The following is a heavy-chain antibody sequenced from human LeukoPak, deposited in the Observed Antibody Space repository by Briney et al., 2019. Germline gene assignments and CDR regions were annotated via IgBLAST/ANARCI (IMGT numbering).Heavy chain of an antibody. CDR3: ARHGVNYYYMDV. CDR2: MNPNSGNT. J-gene: IGHJ6*03. V-gene: IGHV1-8*03. Sequence: ASVKVSCKASGYTYTSYDINWVRQATGQGLEWMGWMNPNSGNTGYAQKFQGRVTITRNTSISTAYMELSSLRSEDTAVYYCARHGVNYYYMDVWGKGTTVTVSS. D-gene: IGHD3-10*01. CDR1: GYTYTSYD.